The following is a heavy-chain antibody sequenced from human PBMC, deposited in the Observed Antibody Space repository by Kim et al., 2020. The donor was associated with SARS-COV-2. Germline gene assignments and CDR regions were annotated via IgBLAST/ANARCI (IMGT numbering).Heavy chain of an antibody. CDR3: ARHREERAAAGSGTQR. Sequence: GESLKISCKGSGYSFTSYWISWVRQMPGKGLEWMGRIDPSDSYTNYSPSFQGHVTISVDKSISTAYLQWSSLKASDTAMYYCARHREERAAAGSGTQRWGPGTLVTVSS. CDR1: GYSFTSYW. CDR2: IDPSDSYT. V-gene: IGHV5-10-1*01. D-gene: IGHD6-13*01. J-gene: IGHJ1*01.